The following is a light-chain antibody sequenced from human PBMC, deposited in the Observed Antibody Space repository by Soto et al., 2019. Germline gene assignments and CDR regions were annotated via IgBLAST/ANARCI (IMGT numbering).Light chain of an antibody. CDR2: AAS. J-gene: IGKJ1*01. V-gene: IGKV1-39*01. Sequence: GDRVTITCRASQSISSYLNWYQQKPGKAPKLLIYAASSLQSGVPSRFSGSGSGTDFTLTISSLQPEDCATYYCQQSYSTPKTFGQGTKVEIK. CDR1: QSISSY. CDR3: QQSYSTPKT.